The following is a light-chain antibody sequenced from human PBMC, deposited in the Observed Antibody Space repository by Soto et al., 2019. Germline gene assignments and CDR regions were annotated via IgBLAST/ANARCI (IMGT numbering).Light chain of an antibody. CDR3: QQSFSSPLT. CDR1: QNIGKF. V-gene: IGKV1-39*01. Sequence: DIQMTQSPSSLSASVGDRVTITCRPSQNIGKFLNWYQQRPGKAPTALIHATSTLHSGVSSRFSGSGSDTDFTLTITSLRPEDFATYFCQQSFSSPLTFGGGTKVDIK. CDR2: ATS. J-gene: IGKJ4*01.